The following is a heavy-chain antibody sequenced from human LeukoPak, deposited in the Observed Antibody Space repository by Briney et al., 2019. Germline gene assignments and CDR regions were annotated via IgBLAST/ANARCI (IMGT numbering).Heavy chain of an antibody. D-gene: IGHD3-22*01. J-gene: IGHJ4*02. V-gene: IGHV3-7*04. CDR1: GLSFSTYS. Sequence: PGGSLRLSCGASGLSFSTYSMTWVRQAPAKGLEWVATIKEDGVKTYYVDSVKSRFTVSRDNAKNSLFLQMNSLRAEDTAVYYCATDDLKTRGYYNIEDWGQGTLVTVSS. CDR2: IKEDGVKT. CDR3: ATDDLKTRGYYNIED.